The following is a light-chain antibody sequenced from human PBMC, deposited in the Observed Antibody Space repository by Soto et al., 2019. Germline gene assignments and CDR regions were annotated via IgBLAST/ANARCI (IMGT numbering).Light chain of an antibody. Sequence: QSALTQPASVSGSPGQSIAISCTGTSSDVGYYNYVSWYQQHPGKAPNVMIYDVNNPPSGVPDRFSGSKSGNTASLTISGLQAEDEADYYCSSYTSSSTYVFGTGTKVTVL. CDR2: DVN. CDR1: SSDVGYYNY. CDR3: SSYTSSSTYV. V-gene: IGLV2-14*01. J-gene: IGLJ1*01.